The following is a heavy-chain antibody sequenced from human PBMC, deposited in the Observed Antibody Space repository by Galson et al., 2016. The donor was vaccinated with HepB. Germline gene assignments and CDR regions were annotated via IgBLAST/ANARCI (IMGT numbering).Heavy chain of an antibody. J-gene: IGHJ6*03. V-gene: IGHV4-39*01. CDR1: GGSISGSEYY. D-gene: IGHD6-19*01. CDR2: IYSAENT. CDR3: ATGIVVAGKYYYYYMDV. Sequence: SETLSLTCTISGGSISGSEYYWGWIRQPPGRGLEWIGSIYSAENTYYNPSLKSRVTISVDTSNNQFSLRLNSVTAADTGVYYCATGIVVAGKYYYYYMDVWGKGTTVTVPS.